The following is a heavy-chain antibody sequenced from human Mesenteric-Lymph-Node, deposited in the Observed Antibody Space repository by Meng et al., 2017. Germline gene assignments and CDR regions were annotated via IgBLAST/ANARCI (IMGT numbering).Heavy chain of an antibody. CDR3: ARAGPRVGATWDY. J-gene: IGHJ4*02. V-gene: IGHV1-18*01. CDR1: GYRFTSYG. Sequence: ASVKVSCKASGYRFTSYGISWVRQAPGQGLEWMGWINGYDADTKYAQKFQGGVTLTEDTSTSTAYMELRSLRSDDSAVYYCARAGPRVGATWDYWGQGTLVTVSS. CDR2: INGYDADT. D-gene: IGHD1-26*01.